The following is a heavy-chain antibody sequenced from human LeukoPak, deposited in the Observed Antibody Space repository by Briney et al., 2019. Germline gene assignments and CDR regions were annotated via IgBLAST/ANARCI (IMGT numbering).Heavy chain of an antibody. CDR2: ISGSGGST. CDR3: AKDPRDIVVVPAAGFDY. CDR1: GFTFSSYV. V-gene: IGHV3-23*01. Sequence: PGGSLRLSCAASGFTFSSYVMSWVRQAPGKGLEWVSAISGSGGSTYYADSVKGRFTISRDNSKYTLYLQMNSLRAEDTAVYYCAKDPRDIVVVPAAGFDYWGQGTLVTVSS. J-gene: IGHJ4*02. D-gene: IGHD2-2*01.